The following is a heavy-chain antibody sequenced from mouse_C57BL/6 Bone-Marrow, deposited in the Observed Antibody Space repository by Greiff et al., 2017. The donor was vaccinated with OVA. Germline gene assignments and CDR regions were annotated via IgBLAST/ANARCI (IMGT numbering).Heavy chain of an antibody. CDR2: IDPETGGT. CDR3: TRRGDGYYHYFDY. V-gene: IGHV1-15*01. D-gene: IGHD2-3*01. CDR1: GYTFTDYE. Sequence: VQLVESGAELVRPGASVTLSCKASGYTFTDYEMHWVKQTPVHGLEWIGAIDPETGGTAYNQKFKGKAILTADKSSSTAYMELRSLTSEDSAVYYCTRRGDGYYHYFDYWGQGTTLTVSS. J-gene: IGHJ2*01.